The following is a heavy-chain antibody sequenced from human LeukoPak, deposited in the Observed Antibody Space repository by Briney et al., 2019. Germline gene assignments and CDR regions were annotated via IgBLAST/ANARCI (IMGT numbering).Heavy chain of an antibody. J-gene: IGHJ4*02. Sequence: PSETLSLTCTVSGGSISSGGYYWSWIRQHPGKGLEWIGYIYYSGSTYYNPSLKSRVTISVDTSKNQFSLKLSSVTAADTAVYYCARVNWNGYYFDYWGQGTLVTVSS. CDR3: ARVNWNGYYFDY. D-gene: IGHD3-3*01. V-gene: IGHV4-31*03. CDR1: GGSISSGGYY. CDR2: IYYSGST.